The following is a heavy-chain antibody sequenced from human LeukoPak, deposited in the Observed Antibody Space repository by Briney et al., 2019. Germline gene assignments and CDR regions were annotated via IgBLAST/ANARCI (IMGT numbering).Heavy chain of an antibody. CDR2: IYHSGST. Sequence: SETLPLTCTVSGYSISSGYYWAWIRQPPGKGLEWIGSIYHSGSTYYNPSLKSRVTISVDTPKNQFSLKLSSVTAADTAVYYCARDLLTGGYCSGGSCYDYWGQGTLVTVSS. D-gene: IGHD2-15*01. CDR1: GYSISSGYY. V-gene: IGHV4-38-2*02. CDR3: ARDLLTGGYCSGGSCYDY. J-gene: IGHJ4*02.